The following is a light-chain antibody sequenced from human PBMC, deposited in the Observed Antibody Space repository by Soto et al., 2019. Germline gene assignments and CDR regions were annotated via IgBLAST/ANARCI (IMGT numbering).Light chain of an antibody. CDR2: DVS. CDR3: SSYGASSTL. J-gene: IGLJ2*01. V-gene: IGLV2-14*03. Sequence: QSVLTQPASVSGSPGQSITISCTGSTSDIGGYNYVSWYQQHPVKAPKLLIYDVSYRPSGISDRFSGSKSGNTASLTISGLQPEDEADYYCSSYGASSTLFGGGTKLTVL. CDR1: TSDIGGYNY.